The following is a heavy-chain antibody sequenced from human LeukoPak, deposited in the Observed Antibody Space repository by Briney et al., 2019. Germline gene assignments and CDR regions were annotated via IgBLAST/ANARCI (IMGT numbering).Heavy chain of an antibody. Sequence: PGGSLRLSCAASGFTFNNYGMSWVRQAPGKGLEWVSSVSGSGGGTYYADSVKGRFTISRDNSKNTLSLQMNSLRAEDTALYYCAKRAYCSGGSCPRFQTYYFDYWGQGTLVTVSS. CDR1: GFTFNNYG. CDR2: VSGSGGGT. CDR3: AKRAYCSGGSCPRFQTYYFDY. J-gene: IGHJ4*02. D-gene: IGHD2-15*01. V-gene: IGHV3-23*01.